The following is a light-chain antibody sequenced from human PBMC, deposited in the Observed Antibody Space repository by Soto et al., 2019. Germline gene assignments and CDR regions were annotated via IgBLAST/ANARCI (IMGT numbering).Light chain of an antibody. V-gene: IGLV2-23*01. CDR1: STDVGYYNL. CDR3: CSYAGGGTYV. J-gene: IGLJ1*01. CDR2: EGT. Sequence: QSVLTQPASVSGSPGQSITISCTGTSTDVGYYNLVSWYQHHPGKAPKFLIYEGTKRPSEVSGRFSGSKSGNTASLTISGLHAEDEAYYYCCSYAGGGTYVFGTGTKVTVL.